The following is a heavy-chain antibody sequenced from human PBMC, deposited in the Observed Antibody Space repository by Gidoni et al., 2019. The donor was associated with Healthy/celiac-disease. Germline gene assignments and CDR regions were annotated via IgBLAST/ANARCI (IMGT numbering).Heavy chain of an antibody. CDR1: GYSISSGYY. V-gene: IGHV4-38-2*02. J-gene: IGHJ6*02. Sequence: QVQLQESGPGLVKPSETLSLTCTVPGYSISSGYYWGWIRQPPGKGLAWIGSIYHSGSTYYNPSLMSRVTISVDTSKNQFSLKLSSVTAADTAVYYCAREDSGSYSHYYYGMDVWGQGTTVTVSS. D-gene: IGHD1-26*01. CDR3: AREDSGSYSHYYYGMDV. CDR2: IYHSGST.